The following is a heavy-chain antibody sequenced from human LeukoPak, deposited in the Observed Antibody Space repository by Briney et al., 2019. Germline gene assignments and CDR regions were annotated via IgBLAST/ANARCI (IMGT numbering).Heavy chain of an antibody. D-gene: IGHD3-10*01. CDR3: ARERYYSSGNYNNRIDY. J-gene: IGHJ4*02. Sequence: GASVKVSCKASGGTFSSYAISWVRQAPGQGLEWMGGIIPIFGTANYAQKFQGRVTITADKSTSTAYVELSSLRSDDTALYYCARERYYSSGNYNNRIDYWGQGTLVTVSS. CDR2: IIPIFGTA. CDR1: GGTFSSYA. V-gene: IGHV1-69*06.